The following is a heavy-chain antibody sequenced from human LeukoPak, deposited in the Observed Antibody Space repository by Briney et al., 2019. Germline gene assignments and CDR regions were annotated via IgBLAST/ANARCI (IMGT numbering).Heavy chain of an antibody. J-gene: IGHJ4*02. CDR3: ARGSPQDYDFWSGYYAQFDY. CDR2: INPNSGGT. CDR1: GYTFTGYY. D-gene: IGHD3-3*01. V-gene: IGHV1-2*02. Sequence: ASVKVSCKASGYTFTGYYMHWVRQAPGQGLEWMGWINPNSGGTNYAQKFQGRVTMTRDTSISTAYMELSRLRSDDTAVYYCARGSPQDYDFWSGYYAQFDYWGQGTLVTVSS.